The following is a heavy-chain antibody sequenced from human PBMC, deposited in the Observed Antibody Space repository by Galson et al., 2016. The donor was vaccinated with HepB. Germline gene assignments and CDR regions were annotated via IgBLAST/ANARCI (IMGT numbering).Heavy chain of an antibody. V-gene: IGHV4-59*01. CDR1: GASINSYNY. CDR3: ARRKGYFDL. Sequence: SETLSLTCTVHGASINSYNYWTWIRQPPGKGLEWIGYIYYNGNTNYNPSLKSRVTISAGTSKTQFSLNLTSVTTADTAVYYCARRKGYFDLWGRGTLVTVSS. J-gene: IGHJ2*01. CDR2: IYYNGNT.